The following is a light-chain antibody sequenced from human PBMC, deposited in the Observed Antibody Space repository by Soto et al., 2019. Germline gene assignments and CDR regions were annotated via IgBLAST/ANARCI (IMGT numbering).Light chain of an antibody. V-gene: IGLV1-40*01. Sequence: QSVLTQPPSGSGAPGQRGTISCTGRSSNIAADYDVHWYQQRPGTAPKLLIFGNINRPSGVPDRFSGSKSGTSASLAITGLQAEDEGYYYCQSYDSTLRARYVFGTGTKLTVL. CDR1: SSNIAADYD. CDR3: QSYDSTLRARYV. CDR2: GNI. J-gene: IGLJ1*01.